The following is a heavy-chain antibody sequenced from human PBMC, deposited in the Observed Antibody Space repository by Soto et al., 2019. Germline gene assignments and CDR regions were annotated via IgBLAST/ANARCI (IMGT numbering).Heavy chain of an antibody. Sequence: EVQLLESGGGLVQPGGSLRLSCAASGFTFSTYVMSWVRQAPGKGLEWVSRITGSGGDTYYADSVKGRFTISRDNSKNSLFLQMSSLRAEDTAVYYWAKRLAVAGPSFDYWGQGTLVTVSS. CDR3: AKRLAVAGPSFDY. CDR1: GFTFSTYV. J-gene: IGHJ4*02. D-gene: IGHD6-19*01. V-gene: IGHV3-23*01. CDR2: ITGSGGDT.